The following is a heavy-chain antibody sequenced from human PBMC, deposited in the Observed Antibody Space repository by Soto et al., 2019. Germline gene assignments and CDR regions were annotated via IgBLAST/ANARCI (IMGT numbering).Heavy chain of an antibody. D-gene: IGHD6-25*01. CDR1: GFTFSSYS. V-gene: IGHV3-48*01. CDR3: ARVGGPGWFDP. Sequence: GGSLRLSCAASGFTFSSYSMNWVRQAPGKGLEWVSYISSSSSTIYYADSVKGRFTISRDNAKNSLYLQMNSLRAEDTAVYYCARVGGPGWFDPWGQGTLVTVSS. J-gene: IGHJ5*02. CDR2: ISSSSSTI.